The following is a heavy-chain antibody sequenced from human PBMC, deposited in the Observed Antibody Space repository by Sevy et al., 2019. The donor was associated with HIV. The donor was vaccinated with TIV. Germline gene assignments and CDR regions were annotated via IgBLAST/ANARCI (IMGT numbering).Heavy chain of an antibody. J-gene: IGHJ6*03. D-gene: IGHD6-13*01. CDR3: ARLVAAAGYYYYYYMDV. CDR2: IYPGDSDT. V-gene: IGHV5-51*01. Sequence: GESLKISCKGSGYSFTSYWIGWVCQMPGKGLEWMGIIYPGDSDTRYSPSFQGQVTISADKSISTAYLQWSSLKASDTAMYYCARLVAAAGYYYYYYMDVGGKGTTVTVSS. CDR1: GYSFTSYW.